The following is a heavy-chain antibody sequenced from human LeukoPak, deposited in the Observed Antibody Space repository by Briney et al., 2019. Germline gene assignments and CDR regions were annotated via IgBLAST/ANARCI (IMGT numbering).Heavy chain of an antibody. CDR2: ISSSSSYI. V-gene: IGHV3-21*01. D-gene: IGHD3-22*01. CDR3: ARDDDRPDNGLDY. CDR1: GFTFSSYS. J-gene: IGHJ4*02. Sequence: GGSLRLSCAASGFTFSSYSMNWVRQAPGKGLEWVSSISSSSSYIYYADSVKGRFTISRDNAKNSLYLQMNSLRAEDTAVYYCARDDDRPDNGLDYWGQGTLVTVSS.